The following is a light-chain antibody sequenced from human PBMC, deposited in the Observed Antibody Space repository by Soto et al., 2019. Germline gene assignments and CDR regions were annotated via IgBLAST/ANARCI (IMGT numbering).Light chain of an antibody. Sequence: QSALSQSPSASGTPGQRVTISCSGSSSNIGSRTVNWYQQFPGTAPQLLIYSNSLRPSGVPDRFSGSKSGTSASLAISGLQSEDEAEYYCAAFDDSLNGYVFGTGTKLTVL. CDR1: SSNIGSRT. CDR2: SNS. CDR3: AAFDDSLNGYV. J-gene: IGLJ1*01. V-gene: IGLV1-44*01.